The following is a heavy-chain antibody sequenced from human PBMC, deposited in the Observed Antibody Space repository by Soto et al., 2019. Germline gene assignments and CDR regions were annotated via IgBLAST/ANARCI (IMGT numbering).Heavy chain of an antibody. CDR1: GFTFSGYY. D-gene: IGHD3-9*01. CDR3: ARDLTGRGGY. CDR2: ISIGGSIT. J-gene: IGHJ4*02. Sequence: PGGSLRLSCAASGFTFSGYYMTWIRQAPGKGLEWISYISIGGSITYYADSVKGRFTISRDDAKNSLYLQMNSLRAEDTAVYYCARDLTGRGGYWGQGTLVTVSS. V-gene: IGHV3-11*01.